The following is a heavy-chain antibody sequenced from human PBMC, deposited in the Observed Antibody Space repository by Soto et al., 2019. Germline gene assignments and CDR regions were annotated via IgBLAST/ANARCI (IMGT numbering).Heavy chain of an antibody. V-gene: IGHV3-48*03. CDR1: GFTFTFESYE. CDR3: ARDTEGYRGMDV. CDR2: ISSLGHTT. J-gene: IGHJ6*02. D-gene: IGHD1-1*01. Sequence: GGSLRLSCEASGFTFTFESYEMNWVRQAPGKGLEWVAYISSLGHTTYYADSVKGRFTISRDNAKNLLFPEMNTLGGEDTAVYYCARDTEGYRGMDVWGQGTTVTVPS.